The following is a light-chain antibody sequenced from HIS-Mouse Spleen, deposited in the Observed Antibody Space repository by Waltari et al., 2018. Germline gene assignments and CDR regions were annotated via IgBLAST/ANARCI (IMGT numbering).Light chain of an antibody. CDR3: SSYTSSSTYV. CDR1: SSDVGGSNY. Sequence: QSALTQPASVSGSPGQSITIPCTGTSSDVGGSNYFPWYQQHPGKAPKLMIYDVSNRPSGVSNRFSGSKSGNTASLTISGLQAEDEADYYCSSYTSSSTYVFGTGTKVTVL. J-gene: IGLJ1*01. V-gene: IGLV2-14*03. CDR2: DVS.